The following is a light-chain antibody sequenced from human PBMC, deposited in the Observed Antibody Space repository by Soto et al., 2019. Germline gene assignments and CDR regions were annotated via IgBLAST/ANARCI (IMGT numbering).Light chain of an antibody. CDR2: GAS. CDR1: QSISSF. CDR3: QQRSSSLFT. J-gene: IGKJ3*01. V-gene: IGKV1-39*01. Sequence: DIQMTQSPSSLSASVGDRVTITCRASQSISSFLNWYQQKPGKAPNLLIYGASNLQSGVPSRFSGSGSGTDFTLTISSLQSEEFATYYCQQRSSSLFTFGPGTKVDLK.